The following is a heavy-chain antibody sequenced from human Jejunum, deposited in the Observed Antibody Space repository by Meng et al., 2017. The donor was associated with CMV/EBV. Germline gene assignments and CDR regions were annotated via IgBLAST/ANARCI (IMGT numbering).Heavy chain of an antibody. D-gene: IGHD3-16*01. CDR2: IRTKGNSYSI. V-gene: IGHV3-72*01. Sequence: CAAAGFVFSDHYMDWVRQAPGKGLEWVARIRTKGNSYSIEYAASVKGRFNISRDDSENSLYLKMNSLKTEDTAMYYCVRENWGCGDYWGQGTLVTVSS. CDR3: VRENWGCGDY. CDR1: GFVFSDHY. J-gene: IGHJ4*02.